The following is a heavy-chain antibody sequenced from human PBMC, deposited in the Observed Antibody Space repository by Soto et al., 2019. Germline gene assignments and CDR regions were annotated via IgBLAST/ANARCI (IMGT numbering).Heavy chain of an antibody. V-gene: IGHV3-66*01. CDR2: IYTSGNT. D-gene: IGHD2-15*01. J-gene: IGHJ4*02. CDR1: GITVSGNY. CDR3: ARADYCSGGSCYPVLNY. Sequence: GGSLRLSCAVSGITVSGNYMTWVRQAPGKGLEWVSTIYTSGNTYYADSVKGRFTISRDNSKNMVYLQMNSLRAEDTAVYYCARADYCSGGSCYPVLNYWGQGTLVTVSS.